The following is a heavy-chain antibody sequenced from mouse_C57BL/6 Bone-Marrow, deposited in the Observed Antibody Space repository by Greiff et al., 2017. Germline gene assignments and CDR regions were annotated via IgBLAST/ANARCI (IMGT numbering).Heavy chain of an antibody. J-gene: IGHJ2*01. CDR3: ARGNMITLYYFDY. CDR1: ASPFPAYF. V-gene: IGHV1-76*01. CDR2: IYPGSGNP. Sequence: QFQLQQSGAELVRPGASVKLSSKASASPFPAYFITWVKQRPGRGLEWIARIYPGSGNPYYNEKFKGKATLTAEKSSSPAYMQLSSLTSEDSAVYFCARGNMITLYYFDYWGQGTTLTVSS. D-gene: IGHD2-4*01.